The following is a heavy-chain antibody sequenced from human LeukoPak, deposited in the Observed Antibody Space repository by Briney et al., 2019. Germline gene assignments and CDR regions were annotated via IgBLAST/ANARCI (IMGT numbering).Heavy chain of an antibody. V-gene: IGHV1-69*13. CDR2: IIPIFGTA. J-gene: IGHJ4*02. Sequence: SVKVSCKAAGRTFTSYAISWGRQAPGQGLEWMGGIIPIFGTANYAQKFQGRVTITAEESTSTAYMELSSLRSEDTAVYYCARMEAGIAAAGYFDYWGQGTLVTVSS. CDR3: ARMEAGIAAAGYFDY. D-gene: IGHD6-13*01. CDR1: GRTFTSYA.